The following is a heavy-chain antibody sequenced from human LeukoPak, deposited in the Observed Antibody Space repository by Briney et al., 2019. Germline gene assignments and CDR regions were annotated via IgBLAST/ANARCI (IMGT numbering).Heavy chain of an antibody. CDR1: GFTFSPYA. V-gene: IGHV3-30-3*01. CDR3: AKATDGFSGYDYLFDY. Sequence: PGGSLRLSCAGSGFTFSPYAMHWVRQAPGKGLEWVALFSYDGSTQRYADSVKGRFTISRDNSKNSLYLQMNSLRTEDTAVYYCAKATDGFSGYDYLFDYWGQGTLVTVSS. D-gene: IGHD5-12*01. J-gene: IGHJ4*02. CDR2: FSYDGSTQ.